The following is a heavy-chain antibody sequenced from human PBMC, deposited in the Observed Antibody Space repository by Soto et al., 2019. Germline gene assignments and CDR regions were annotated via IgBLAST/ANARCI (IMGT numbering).Heavy chain of an antibody. Sequence: QVQLVQSGAEVKKPGASVKVSCKASGYSFTSYDINWVRQATGQGLEWMGWMNPNSGNTGYAQKFQGRLTMTRNTAISTAYMELSSLRSQDTAVCDCARSRRARGSDYYYYYMDVWGKGTTVTLSS. V-gene: IGHV1-8*01. CDR1: GYSFTSYD. CDR3: ARSRRARGSDYYYYYMDV. J-gene: IGHJ6*03. D-gene: IGHD3-10*01. CDR2: MNPNSGNT.